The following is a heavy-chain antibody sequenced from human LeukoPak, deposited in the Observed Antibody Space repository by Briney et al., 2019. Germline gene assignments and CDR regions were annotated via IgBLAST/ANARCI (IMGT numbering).Heavy chain of an antibody. V-gene: IGHV2-5*01. CDR1: GFSLSTRGVG. Sequence: ESGPTLVNPTQTLTLTCIFSGFSLSTRGVGVGWIRQPPGKALEWLALIYWNDDKRYSSSLKSRLTITKDTSKNQVVLTMTNMDPVDTATYYCACQPDDAFDIWGQGTMVTVSS. CDR2: IYWNDDK. J-gene: IGHJ3*02. D-gene: IGHD2-2*01. CDR3: ACQPDDAFDI.